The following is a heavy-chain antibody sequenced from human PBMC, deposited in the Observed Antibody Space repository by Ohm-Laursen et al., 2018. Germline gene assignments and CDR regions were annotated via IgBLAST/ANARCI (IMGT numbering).Heavy chain of an antibody. CDR1: GGSIGSYY. CDR3: ATSSRQQLVLLYGMDV. J-gene: IGHJ6*02. Sequence: SDTLSLTCTVSGGSIGSYYWSWIRQPPGKGLEWIGYTYYSGSTNYNPSLKSRLTISVDASKSHISLNLSSVTAADAAVYYCATSSRQQLVLLYGMDVWGQGTTVTVSS. D-gene: IGHD6-13*01. V-gene: IGHV4-59*08. CDR2: TYYSGST.